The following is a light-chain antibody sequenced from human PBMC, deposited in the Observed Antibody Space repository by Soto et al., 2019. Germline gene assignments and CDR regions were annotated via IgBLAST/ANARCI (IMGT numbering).Light chain of an antibody. V-gene: IGKV1-39*01. J-gene: IGKJ1*01. CDR2: GAS. CDR3: QQSYGVPRT. CDR1: QSISTY. Sequence: DIQVTQSPSSLSASVGDRVTSTCRTSQSISTYFNWYQQTPGKAPKLLIHGASSLQSGVPSRFSGGGFGTDFTLTINGLQPEDFATYYCQQSYGVPRTFGQGTRVEIK.